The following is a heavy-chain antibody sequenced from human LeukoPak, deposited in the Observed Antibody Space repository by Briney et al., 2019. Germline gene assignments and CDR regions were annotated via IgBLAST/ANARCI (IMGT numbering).Heavy chain of an antibody. CDR2: TNQAGSET. V-gene: IGHV3-7*01. CDR1: GFTFSTYG. J-gene: IGHJ4*02. Sequence: GGSLRLSCAASGFTFSTYGMNWVRQAPGKGLEWVANTNQAGSETYYVDSVKGRFTISRDNSKNLLYLHMNSLRAEDTAVYYCARDPYGDYYFDYWGQGTLVTVSS. D-gene: IGHD4-17*01. CDR3: ARDPYGDYYFDY.